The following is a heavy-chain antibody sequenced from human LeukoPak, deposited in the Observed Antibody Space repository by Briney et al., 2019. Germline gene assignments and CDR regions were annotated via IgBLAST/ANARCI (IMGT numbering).Heavy chain of an antibody. CDR1: GFIFSDYW. V-gene: IGHV3-74*01. CDR2: LNSDGSST. D-gene: IGHD3-10*01. J-gene: IGHJ4*02. CDR3: ARAYYGSGSYYNDY. Sequence: GGSLRLSCAASGFIFSDYWMHWVRHAPGKGLVWVSRLNSDGSSTIYADSVKGRFTISRDNAKNTLYLQMNSLRDEDTAVYYCARAYYGSGSYYNDYWGQGTLVTVSS.